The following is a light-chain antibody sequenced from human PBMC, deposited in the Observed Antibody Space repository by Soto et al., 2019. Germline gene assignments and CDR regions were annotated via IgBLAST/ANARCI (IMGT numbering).Light chain of an antibody. V-gene: IGKV1-17*01. CDR2: AAT. J-gene: IGKJ1*01. CDR3: RHHNSYPWT. Sequence: DIQMTQSPSSLSASVGDRVTNTCLASQGIRNDLGCYQQKPGKATKRLIYAATCLQSGVPSRFSCIGSGTECTLTTSSLQAEDFANYYCRHHNSYPWTFGQGTKVAV. CDR1: QGIRND.